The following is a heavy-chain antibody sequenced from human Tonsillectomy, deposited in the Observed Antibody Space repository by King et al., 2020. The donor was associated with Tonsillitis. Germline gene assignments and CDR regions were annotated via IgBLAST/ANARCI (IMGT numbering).Heavy chain of an antibody. V-gene: IGHV4-59*01. Sequence: VQLQESGPGLVKPSETLSLTCTVSGGSISSYYWSWIRPPPGKGLEWIGYIYYSGSTNYNPSLKRRVTISVDKSKKQFSLKQSSVTAADTAVYYCERRGNRNWCDPWGQGTLVLVSS. D-gene: IGHD1-14*01. J-gene: IGHJ5*02. CDR3: ERRGNRNWCDP. CDR2: IYYSGST. CDR1: GGSISSYY.